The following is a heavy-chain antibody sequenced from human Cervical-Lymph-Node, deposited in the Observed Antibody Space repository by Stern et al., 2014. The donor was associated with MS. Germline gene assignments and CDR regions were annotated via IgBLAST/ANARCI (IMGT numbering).Heavy chain of an antibody. CDR2: IYYSGTT. CDR3: ARHKWELEMGCFDY. J-gene: IGHJ4*02. D-gene: IGHD1-26*01. V-gene: IGHV4-59*08. Sequence: VQLVESGPGLVKPSETLSLTCTVSGGSISGYYWSWIRQPPGKGLEWIAYIYYSGTTNYNPSLKSRVTISMDTSNTQFSLNLSPVTAADTAVYFCARHKWELEMGCFDYWGQGTLVTVSS. CDR1: GGSISGYY.